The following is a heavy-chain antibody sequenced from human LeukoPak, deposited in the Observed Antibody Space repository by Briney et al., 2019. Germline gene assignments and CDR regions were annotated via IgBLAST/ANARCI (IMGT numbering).Heavy chain of an antibody. D-gene: IGHD4-11*01. CDR3: AREEYNNCYFDY. CDR2: IWYDGSNK. J-gene: IGHJ4*02. Sequence: SGGSLRLSCAASGFTFSSYGMHWVRQAPGKGLEWVAVIWYDGSNKYYADSVKGRFTISRDNSKNTLYLQMNSLRTEDTAVYYCAREEYNNCYFDYWGQGTLVTVSS. CDR1: GFTFSSYG. V-gene: IGHV3-33*01.